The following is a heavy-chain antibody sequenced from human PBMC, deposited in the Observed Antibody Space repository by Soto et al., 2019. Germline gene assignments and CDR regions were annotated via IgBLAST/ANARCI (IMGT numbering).Heavy chain of an antibody. D-gene: IGHD3-3*01. Sequence: SETLSLTCTVSGGSVSRRSSYWGWIRQPPGKGLEWIASIYYSGTMYYNPSLNSRVTISVDTSKNEFSLKLTSVTAADTAVYYCTRQMLDDFWSAYPYWYLDLWGRGTLVTVSS. J-gene: IGHJ2*01. CDR1: GGSVSRRSSY. V-gene: IGHV4-39*01. CDR2: IYYSGTM. CDR3: TRQMLDDFWSAYPYWYLDL.